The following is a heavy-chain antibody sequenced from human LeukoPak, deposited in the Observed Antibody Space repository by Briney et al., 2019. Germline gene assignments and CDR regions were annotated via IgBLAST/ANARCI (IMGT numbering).Heavy chain of an antibody. CDR1: GFTFSSYG. D-gene: IGHD3-16*02. J-gene: IGHJ4*02. Sequence: GGSLRLSCAASGFTFSSYGMYWVRQAPGKGLEWVAVIWYDGSNKYYADSVKGRFTISRDNTENSLYLHMNSLGTEDTAFYYCAKDKSPLYYDYIWGSYRLPFDSWGQGTLVTVSS. CDR2: IWYDGSNK. CDR3: AKDKSPLYYDYIWGSYRLPFDS. V-gene: IGHV3-33*03.